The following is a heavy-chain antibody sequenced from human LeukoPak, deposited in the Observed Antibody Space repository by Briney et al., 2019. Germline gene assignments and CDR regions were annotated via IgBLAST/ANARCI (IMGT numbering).Heavy chain of an antibody. CDR1: GFTFNTYT. V-gene: IGHV3-21*01. J-gene: IGHJ3*02. CDR3: ALWATGDAFDI. D-gene: IGHD5-12*01. CDR2: ISSGTSYI. Sequence: GGSLRLSCAASGFTFNTYTMNWVRQAPGKGLEWVSSISSGTSYIYYADSVKGRFTISRDNAKNSLYLQMNSLRAEDTAVYYCALWATGDAFDIWGQGTMVTVSS.